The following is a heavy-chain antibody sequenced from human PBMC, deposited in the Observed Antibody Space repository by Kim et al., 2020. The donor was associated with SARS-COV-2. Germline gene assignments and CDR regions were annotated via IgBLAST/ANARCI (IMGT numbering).Heavy chain of an antibody. V-gene: IGHV3-48*03. Sequence: ADSVKGRFTISRDNAKNSLYLQMNSLRAEDTAVYYCARGQQWLVDDAFDIWGQGTMVTVSS. J-gene: IGHJ3*02. CDR3: ARGQQWLVDDAFDI. D-gene: IGHD6-19*01.